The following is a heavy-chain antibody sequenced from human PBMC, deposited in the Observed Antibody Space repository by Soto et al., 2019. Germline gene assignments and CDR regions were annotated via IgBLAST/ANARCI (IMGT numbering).Heavy chain of an antibody. V-gene: IGHV1-2*04. J-gene: IGHJ3*02. D-gene: IGHD5-12*01. CDR1: GYTFTGYY. Sequence: ASVQVSCKASGYTFTGYYMHWVRQAPGQGLEWMGWINPNSGGTNYAQKFQGWVTMTRDTSISTAYMELSRLRSDDTAVYYCARDAFSGYGPNDAFDIWGQGTRVTV. CDR2: INPNSGGT. CDR3: ARDAFSGYGPNDAFDI.